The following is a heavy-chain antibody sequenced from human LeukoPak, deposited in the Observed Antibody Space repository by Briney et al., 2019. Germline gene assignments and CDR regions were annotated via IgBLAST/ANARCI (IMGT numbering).Heavy chain of an antibody. Sequence: PSETLSLTCAVYGGSFSGYYWSWIRQPPGKGLEWIGEINHSGSTNYNPSLKSRVTISVDTSKNQFSLKLSSVTAADTAVYYCAREKLWFGELLYEEMDVWGKGTTVTVSS. CDR1: GGSFSGYY. CDR3: AREKLWFGELLYEEMDV. CDR2: INHSGST. J-gene: IGHJ6*04. V-gene: IGHV4-34*01. D-gene: IGHD3-10*01.